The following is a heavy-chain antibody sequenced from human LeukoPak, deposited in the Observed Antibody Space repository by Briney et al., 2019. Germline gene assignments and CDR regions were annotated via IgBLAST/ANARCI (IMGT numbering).Heavy chain of an antibody. V-gene: IGHV3-33*08. CDR2: IWYDGSNK. D-gene: IGHD6-6*01. Sequence: GGSLRLSCAASGFTFSSYWMHWVRQAPGKGLEWVAVIWYDGSNKYYADSVKGRFTISRDNSKNTLYLQMNSLRAEDTAVYYCARDRSSSWFDPWGQGTLVTVSS. J-gene: IGHJ5*02. CDR3: ARDRSSSWFDP. CDR1: GFTFSSYW.